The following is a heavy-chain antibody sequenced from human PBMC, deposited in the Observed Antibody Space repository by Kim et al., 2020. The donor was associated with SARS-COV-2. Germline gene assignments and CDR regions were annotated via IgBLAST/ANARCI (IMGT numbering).Heavy chain of an antibody. CDR2: INPNSGGT. CDR1: GYTFTDYY. V-gene: IGHV1-2*02. CDR3: AIDLGPRMVRGGIDY. J-gene: IGHJ4*02. D-gene: IGHD3-10*01. Sequence: ASVKVSCKASGYTFTDYYIHWVRQAPGQGLEWMGWINPNSGGTSSAPKFQGRVSMTRDTSIITAYMELSTLRSDDTAVYYCAIDLGPRMVRGGIDYWGQG.